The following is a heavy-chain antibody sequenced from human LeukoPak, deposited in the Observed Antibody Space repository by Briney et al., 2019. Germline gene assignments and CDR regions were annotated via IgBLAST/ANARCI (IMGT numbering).Heavy chain of an antibody. CDR2: IIPIFHTT. Sequence: EASVKVSCKASGGTFSSHGISWVRQAPGQGLEWMGGIIPIFHTTNYAQNFQDRLTITTDESASTIYMELSSLRSDDTAVYYCARDYNYDSSAYDDALDVWGQGTMVTVSS. CDR3: ARDYNYDSSAYDDALDV. V-gene: IGHV1-69*05. J-gene: IGHJ3*01. D-gene: IGHD3-22*01. CDR1: GGTFSSHG.